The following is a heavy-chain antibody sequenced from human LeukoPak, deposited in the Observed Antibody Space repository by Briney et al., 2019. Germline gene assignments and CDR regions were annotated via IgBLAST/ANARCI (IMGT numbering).Heavy chain of an antibody. Sequence: SETLSLTCAVYGGSFSGYYWSWIRQPPGKGLDWIGEINHSGSTNYNPSLKSRVTISVDTSKNQFSLKLSSVTAADTAVYYCARGRNDAINWGSYRHCYFDYWGQGTQVTVSS. CDR2: INHSGST. J-gene: IGHJ4*02. D-gene: IGHD3-16*02. CDR1: GGSFSGYY. CDR3: ARGRNDAINWGSYRHCYFDY. V-gene: IGHV4-34*01.